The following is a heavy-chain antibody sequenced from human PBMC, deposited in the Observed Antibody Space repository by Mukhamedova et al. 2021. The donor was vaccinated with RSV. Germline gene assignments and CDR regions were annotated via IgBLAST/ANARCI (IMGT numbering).Heavy chain of an antibody. J-gene: IGHJ6*02. V-gene: IGHV1-18*01. CDR2: ISGYSSYT. Sequence: EYMGWISGYSSYTKYAEKFQARLTMTTDTSTGTVYMDLRSLRSDDTAVYSCARGSSTSGYGLDVWGQGTSATVSS. D-gene: IGHD2-2*01. CDR3: ARGSSTSGYGLDV.